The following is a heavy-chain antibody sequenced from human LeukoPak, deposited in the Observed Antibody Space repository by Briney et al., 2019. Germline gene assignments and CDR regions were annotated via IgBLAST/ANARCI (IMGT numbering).Heavy chain of an antibody. J-gene: IGHJ4*02. CDR2: IIPIFGTA. D-gene: IGHD2-2*01. CDR1: GGTFSSYA. CDR3: ASVGRNPDIVVVPAAYYFDY. Sequence: SVKVSCKASGGTFSSYAISWVRQAPGQGLEWMGGIIPIFGTANYAQKLQGRVTITADESTSTAYMELSSLRSEDTAVYYCASVGRNPDIVVVPAAYYFDYWGQGTLVTVSS. V-gene: IGHV1-69*13.